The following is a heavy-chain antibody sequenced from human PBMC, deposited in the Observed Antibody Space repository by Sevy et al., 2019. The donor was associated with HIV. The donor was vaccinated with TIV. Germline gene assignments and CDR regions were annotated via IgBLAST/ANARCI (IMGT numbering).Heavy chain of an antibody. CDR2: ISASTSTI. Sequence: GGSLRLSCVVSGINFSRYNMNWVRQAPGKGLEWVSYISASTSTIYYAASVKGRFAISRDNAKNSLYLQMNSLRDEDTAVYYCVGAQSGNSYGYYYWGQGTLVTVSS. V-gene: IGHV3-48*02. D-gene: IGHD5-18*01. CDR1: GINFSRYN. J-gene: IGHJ4*02. CDR3: VGAQSGNSYGYYY.